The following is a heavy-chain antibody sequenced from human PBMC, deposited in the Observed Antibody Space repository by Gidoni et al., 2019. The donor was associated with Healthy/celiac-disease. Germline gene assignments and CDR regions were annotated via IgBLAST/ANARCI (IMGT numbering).Heavy chain of an antibody. V-gene: IGHV3-53*01. Sequence: SWVRQAPGKGLEWVSVIYSGGSTYYADSVKGRFTISRDNSKNTLYLQMNSLRAEDTAVYYCARVGTTGTHHHLSYYYGMDVWGQGTTVTVSS. CDR2: IYSGGST. D-gene: IGHD1-1*01. CDR3: ARVGTTGTHHHLSYYYGMDV. J-gene: IGHJ6*02.